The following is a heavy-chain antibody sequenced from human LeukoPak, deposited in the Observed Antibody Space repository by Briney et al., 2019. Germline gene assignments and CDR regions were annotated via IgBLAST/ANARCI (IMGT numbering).Heavy chain of an antibody. Sequence: GGSLRLSCAASGNYWMHWVRQVPGKGLVWVPHINSDGSWTSYADSVKGRFTISKDNAKNTVYPQMNSLRAEDTAVYYCVSFYETYWGRGTLVTVSS. CDR3: VSFYETY. CDR2: INSDGSWT. J-gene: IGHJ4*02. D-gene: IGHD2/OR15-2a*01. V-gene: IGHV3-74*01. CDR1: GNYW.